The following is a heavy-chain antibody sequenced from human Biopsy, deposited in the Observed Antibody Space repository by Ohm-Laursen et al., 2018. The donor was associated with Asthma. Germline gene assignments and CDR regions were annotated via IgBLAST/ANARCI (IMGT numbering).Heavy chain of an antibody. D-gene: IGHD3-3*02. J-gene: IGHJ1*01. Sequence: SLRLSCAASGFTFSDYYMSWIRQAPGKGLEWISYINGKSNSIEYADSVKGRFTISRDNAKNSLYLQMNSLRAEDTAVYYCARTFHFWSPYHAEHYQLRGQGTLVTVSS. CDR2: INGKSNSI. V-gene: IGHV3-11*01. CDR3: ARTFHFWSPYHAEHYQL. CDR1: GFTFSDYY.